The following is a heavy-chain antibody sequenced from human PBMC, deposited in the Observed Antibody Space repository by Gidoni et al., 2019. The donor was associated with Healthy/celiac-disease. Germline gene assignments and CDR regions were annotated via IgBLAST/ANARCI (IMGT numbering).Heavy chain of an antibody. Sequence: QVQLQQWGAGLLKPSETLSLTCAISGPSFSGYYWSWIHQSPGRGLEWIAEITHTGSTNYKPSLRSRVTISVDASKNQFSLQLRSVTAADTAVYYCARGRYHDSSGFPYWGQGTLVTVSS. D-gene: IGHD3-22*01. CDR2: ITHTGST. CDR1: GPSFSGYY. V-gene: IGHV4-34*01. CDR3: ARGRYHDSSGFPY. J-gene: IGHJ4*02.